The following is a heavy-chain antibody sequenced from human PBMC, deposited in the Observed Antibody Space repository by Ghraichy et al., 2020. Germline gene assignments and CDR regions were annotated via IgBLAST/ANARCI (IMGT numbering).Heavy chain of an antibody. D-gene: IGHD6-19*01. CDR3: ARDSLRAQWLYGYYYYGMDV. J-gene: IGHJ6*02. CDR2: IYYSGST. Sequence: SETLSLTCTVSGGSISSYYWSWIRQPPGKGLEWIGYIYYSGSTNYNPSLKSRVTISVDTSKNQFSLKLSSVTAADTAVYYCARDSLRAQWLYGYYYYGMDVWGQGTTVTVSS. CDR1: GGSISSYY. V-gene: IGHV4-59*01.